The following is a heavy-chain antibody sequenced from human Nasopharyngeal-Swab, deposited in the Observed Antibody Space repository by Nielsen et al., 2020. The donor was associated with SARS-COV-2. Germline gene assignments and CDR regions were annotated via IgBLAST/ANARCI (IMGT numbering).Heavy chain of an antibody. CDR2: ISAYNGNT. D-gene: IGHD3-9*01. Sequence: ASVQVSCKASGYTFTSYGISWVRQAPVQGLEWMGWISAYNGNTNYAQKLQGRVTMTTDTSTSTAYMELSSLRSEDTAVYYCARAWRNFDWLYLDYWGQGTLVTVSS. CDR1: GYTFTSYG. V-gene: IGHV1-18*01. J-gene: IGHJ4*02. CDR3: ARAWRNFDWLYLDY.